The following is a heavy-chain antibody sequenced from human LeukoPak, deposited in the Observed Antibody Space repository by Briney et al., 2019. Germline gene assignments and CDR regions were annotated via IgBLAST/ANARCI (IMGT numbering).Heavy chain of an antibody. CDR1: GFTFSSYA. CDR2: ISYDGSNK. V-gene: IGHV3-30-3*01. CDR3: AGLSSSISRGFDFDY. J-gene: IGHJ4*02. D-gene: IGHD3-10*01. Sequence: GSLRLSCAASGFTFSSYAMHWVRQAPGKGLELVAVISYDGSNKYYADSVKGRFTISRDNSKNTLYLQMNSLRAEDTAMYYCAGLSSSISRGFDFDYWGQGTLVTVAS.